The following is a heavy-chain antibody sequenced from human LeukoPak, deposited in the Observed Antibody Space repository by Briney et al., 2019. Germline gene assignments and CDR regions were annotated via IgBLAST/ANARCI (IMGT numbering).Heavy chain of an antibody. Sequence: SSETLSLTCTVSGGSISSSSYYWGWIRQPPGKGLEWIGSIYYSGSTYCNPSLKSRVTISVDTSKNQFSLKLSSVTAADTAVYYCAKGDRDGYNWELFDYWGQGTLVTVSS. CDR2: IYYSGST. CDR3: AKGDRDGYNWELFDY. CDR1: GGSISSSSYY. J-gene: IGHJ4*02. V-gene: IGHV4-39*01. D-gene: IGHD5-24*01.